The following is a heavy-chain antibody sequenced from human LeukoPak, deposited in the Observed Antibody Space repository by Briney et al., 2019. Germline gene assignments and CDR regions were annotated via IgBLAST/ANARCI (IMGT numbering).Heavy chain of an antibody. CDR3: ARDKGLGLLDY. D-gene: IGHD5-12*01. CDR2: ISSNTNTI. Sequence: PGGSLRLSCAVSGFTFRTYSMHWVRQAPGKGLEWASYISSNTNTIYYVDSVKGRFTISRDNAKNSLYLQMNSLRAEDTAVYYCARDKGLGLLDYWGQGTLVTVSS. CDR1: GFTFRTYS. J-gene: IGHJ4*02. V-gene: IGHV3-48*04.